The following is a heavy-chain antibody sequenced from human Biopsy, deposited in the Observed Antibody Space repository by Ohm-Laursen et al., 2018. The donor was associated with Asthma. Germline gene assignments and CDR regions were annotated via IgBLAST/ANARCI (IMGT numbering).Heavy chain of an antibody. V-gene: IGHV4-39*01. J-gene: IGHJ3*01. D-gene: IGHD6-13*01. CDR1: NGSISSNFYY. CDR2: IHKNGIG. Sequence: PGTLSLTCTVSNGSISSNFYYWGWIRRPPGKGLEWVGSIHKNGIGYYKSSLKSRLTISVDTSKNQFSLKVTSATAADTAVYYCARQKLAAAEGPFDLWGQGTMVTVSS. CDR3: ARQKLAAAEGPFDL.